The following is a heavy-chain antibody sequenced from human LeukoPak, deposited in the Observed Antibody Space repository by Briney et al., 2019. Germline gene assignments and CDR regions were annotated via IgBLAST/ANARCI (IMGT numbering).Heavy chain of an antibody. CDR1: GFTFSTYS. CDR3: VRDQHYAFDI. J-gene: IGHJ3*02. D-gene: IGHD1-26*01. Sequence: GGSLRLSCVGAGFTFSTYSMNWVRQAPGKGLEWISHVARDGTTYYAGSVKGRFTISRDNAKNSLSLQMNSLRDDDTALYYCVRDQHYAFDIWGQGTMVTVSS. V-gene: IGHV3-48*02. CDR2: VARDGTT.